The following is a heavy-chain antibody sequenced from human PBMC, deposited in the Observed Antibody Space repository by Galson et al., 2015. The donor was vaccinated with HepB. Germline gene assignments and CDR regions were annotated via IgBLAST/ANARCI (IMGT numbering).Heavy chain of an antibody. CDR1: GYSFTSYW. CDR2: INPSGGST. D-gene: IGHD3-16*01. CDR3: ASFSRQGDTTIGEVFDY. Sequence: QSGAEVKKPGESLKISCKGSGYSFTSYWIGCVRQAPGQGLEWMGIINPSGGSTSYAQKFQGRVTMTRDTSTSTVYMELSSLRSEDTAVYYCASFSRQGDTTIGEVFDYWGQGTLVTVSS. V-gene: IGHV1-46*03. J-gene: IGHJ4*02.